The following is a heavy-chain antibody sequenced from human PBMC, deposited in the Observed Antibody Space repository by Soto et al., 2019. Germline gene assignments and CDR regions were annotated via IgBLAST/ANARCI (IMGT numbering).Heavy chain of an antibody. CDR1: GGSINSNNYY. D-gene: IGHD2-15*01. CDR3: AKVVVAATRHTDFDS. CDR2: IYYDGST. Sequence: SETLSLTCTVSGGSINSNNYYWAWIRQPPGKGLAWIASIYYDGSTYYNPSLKSRVTISIDTSKNQFSLRLKSVTAADTAIYYCAKVVVAATRHTDFDSWGQGTLVTVSS. V-gene: IGHV4-39*01. J-gene: IGHJ4*02.